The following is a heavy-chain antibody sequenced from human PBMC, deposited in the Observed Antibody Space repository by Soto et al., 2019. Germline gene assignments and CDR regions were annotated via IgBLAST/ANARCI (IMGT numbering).Heavy chain of an antibody. CDR3: ATSYGSGYRAFDY. D-gene: IGHD3-10*01. CDR2: VNPILSMS. Sequence: QVQLVKSGAEVKRPGSSVKVSSKASGDTFSFYSINWVRQAPGLGLEWMGRVNPILSMSNYAQRFQGRVTMTADKSTSTAYMELSGLRSEDTAMYYCATSYGSGYRAFDYWGQGALVTVSS. V-gene: IGHV1-69*04. J-gene: IGHJ4*02. CDR1: GDTFSFYS.